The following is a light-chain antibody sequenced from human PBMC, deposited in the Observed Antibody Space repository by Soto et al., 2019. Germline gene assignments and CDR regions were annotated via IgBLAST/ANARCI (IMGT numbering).Light chain of an antibody. CDR2: EVS. V-gene: IGLV2-14*01. CDR1: SSDVGAYNY. Sequence: QSVLAQPASVSGSPGQSVAISCSGTSSDVGAYNYVSWYQQHPGKVPKLLLSEVSNRPSGVSDRFFGSKSGNTASLTISGLQAEDEADYYCSSLTTRFTYVFGTGTKVTVL. J-gene: IGLJ1*01. CDR3: SSLTTRFTYV.